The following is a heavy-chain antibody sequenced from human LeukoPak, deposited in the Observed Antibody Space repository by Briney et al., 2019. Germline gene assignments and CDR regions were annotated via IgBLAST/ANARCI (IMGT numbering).Heavy chain of an antibody. J-gene: IGHJ3*02. CDR3: SVLPFCPHTSCSCHSAFDI. CDR2: ISYSGST. D-gene: IGHD2-2*01. Sequence: PSETLSLTCTVSVGSITSSSYYWGWIRQPPGKGLEWIASISYSGSTYNNPSRKSRVTISVNTSKNQFSLKLSSVTADLTTLSCCSVLPFCPHTSCSCHSAFDIWGQGTMVTVSS. V-gene: IGHV4-39*01. CDR1: VGSITSSSYY.